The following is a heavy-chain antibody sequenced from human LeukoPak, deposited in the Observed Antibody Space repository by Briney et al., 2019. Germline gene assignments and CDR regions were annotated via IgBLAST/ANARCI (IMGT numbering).Heavy chain of an antibody. CDR3: AKSHSGYSHGSDFDY. CDR1: GFTFSSYA. Sequence: GGSLRLSCAASGFTFSSYAMSWVRQAPGKGLEWVSAISGSGGSTYYADSVKGRFTISRDNSKNTLCLQMNSLRAEDTAVYYCAKSHSGYSHGSDFDYWDQGTLATVSS. V-gene: IGHV3-23*01. CDR2: ISGSGGST. J-gene: IGHJ4*02. D-gene: IGHD5-18*01.